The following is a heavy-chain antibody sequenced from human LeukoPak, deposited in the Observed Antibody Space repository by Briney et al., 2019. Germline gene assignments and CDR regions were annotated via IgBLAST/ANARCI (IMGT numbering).Heavy chain of an antibody. Sequence: PGRSLRLSCAASGFTFSNYAMHWVRQAPGKGLEWVAVISYDGGNEYYADSVKGRFTISRDNPKNTLYLQMNSLRAEDTAVYYCARDNNCDYWGQGTLVTVSS. CDR1: GFTFSNYA. D-gene: IGHD2/OR15-2a*01. CDR3: ARDNNCDY. J-gene: IGHJ4*02. CDR2: ISYDGGNE. V-gene: IGHV3-30*04.